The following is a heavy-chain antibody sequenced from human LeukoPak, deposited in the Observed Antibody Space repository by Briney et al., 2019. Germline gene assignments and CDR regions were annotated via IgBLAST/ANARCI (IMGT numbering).Heavy chain of an antibody. J-gene: IGHJ4*02. CDR3: ASSTVEMAAILDHD. V-gene: IGHV3-7*01. CDR2: INKDGSEK. D-gene: IGHD5-24*01. Sequence: PGGSLRLSCAASGFTFINYWMTWVRQAPGKGLEWVANINKDGSEKYYVDSVKGRFTISRDNAKNSLYLQMNSLRAEDTAMYYCASSTVEMAAILDHDWGQGTLVIVSS. CDR1: GFTFINYW.